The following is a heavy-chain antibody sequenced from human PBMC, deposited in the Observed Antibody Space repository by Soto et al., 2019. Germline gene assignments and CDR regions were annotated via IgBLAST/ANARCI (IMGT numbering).Heavy chain of an antibody. J-gene: IGHJ6*02. CDR1: GFTFDDYA. CDR2: ISWNSGSI. D-gene: IGHD3-10*01. CDR3: AKDGGVLLWLPHYGMDV. V-gene: IGHV3-9*01. Sequence: PGGSLSLSCAASGFTFDDYAMHWVRQAPGKGLEWVSGISWNSGSIGYADSVKGRFTISRDNAKNSLYLQMNSLRAEDTALYYCAKDGGVLLWLPHYGMDVWGQGTTVTVSS.